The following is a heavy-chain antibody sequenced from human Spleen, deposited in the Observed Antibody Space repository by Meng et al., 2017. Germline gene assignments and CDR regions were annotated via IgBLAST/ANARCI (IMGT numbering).Heavy chain of an antibody. Sequence: QVRLQESGPGLGKPSGTLSLTCTVSGGSISSSNWWSWVRQPPGKGLEWIGEIYHTGSINYNSSLKSRVTISLDKSKNQFSLKLSSVTAADTAVYYCARRVHDGSGHHYFDYWGQGTLVTVSS. CDR2: IYHTGSI. D-gene: IGHD3-22*01. CDR1: GGSISSSNW. V-gene: IGHV4-4*02. J-gene: IGHJ4*02. CDR3: ARRVHDGSGHHYFDY.